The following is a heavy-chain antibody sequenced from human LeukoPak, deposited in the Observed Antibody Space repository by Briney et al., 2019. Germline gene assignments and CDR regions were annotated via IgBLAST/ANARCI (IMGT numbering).Heavy chain of an antibody. Sequence: ASVKVSCKTSGGTSSNYAINWVRQAPGQGLEWMGGIIPMFGTTNCAQRFQARVTITADESTRTAYMEIQRLRSEDTAVYYCVWEQGDYWGQGTLVTVSS. V-gene: IGHV1-69*13. CDR1: GGTSSNYA. CDR2: IIPMFGTT. D-gene: IGHD1-26*01. J-gene: IGHJ4*02. CDR3: VWEQGDY.